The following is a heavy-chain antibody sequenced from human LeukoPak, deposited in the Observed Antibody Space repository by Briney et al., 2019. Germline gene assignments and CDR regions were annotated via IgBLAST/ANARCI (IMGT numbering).Heavy chain of an antibody. Sequence: GGALGLSCAASGFTFSSFGMHWVRQAPGKGLEWVAFIRYDGTNKYHADSVKGRFTISRDNSKNTLYLQKNSLRAEDTAVYYCARGPSGYHNTGGQGTLVTVSS. CDR2: IRYDGTNK. J-gene: IGHJ4*02. V-gene: IGHV3-30*02. CDR1: GFTFSSFG. D-gene: IGHD5-12*01. CDR3: ARGPSGYHNT.